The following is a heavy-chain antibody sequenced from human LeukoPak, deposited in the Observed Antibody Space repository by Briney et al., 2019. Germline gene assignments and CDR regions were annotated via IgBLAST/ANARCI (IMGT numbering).Heavy chain of an antibody. Sequence: GGSLRLSCAASGFTFSSYAMSWVRQAPGKGLEWVSAISGSGGSTYYADSVKGRFTISRDNSKNTLYLQMNSLRAEDTAVYYCAKLLRYNIVVVPAATYDILTGHHFDYWGQGTLVTVSS. J-gene: IGHJ4*02. D-gene: IGHD2-2*01. CDR3: AKLLRYNIVVVPAATYDILTGHHFDY. V-gene: IGHV3-23*01. CDR1: GFTFSSYA. CDR2: ISGSGGST.